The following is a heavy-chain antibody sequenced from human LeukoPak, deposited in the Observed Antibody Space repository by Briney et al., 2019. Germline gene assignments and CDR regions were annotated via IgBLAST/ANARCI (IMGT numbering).Heavy chain of an antibody. CDR2: IIPIFGTA. CDR1: GGTFSSYA. D-gene: IGHD3-3*01. CDR3: ARDTTIFRVASYYYYMDV. J-gene: IGHJ6*03. Sequence: SVKVSCKASGGTFSSYAISWVRQAPGQGLEWMGRIIPIFGTANYAQKFQGRVTITTDESTSTAYMELSSLRSEDTAVYYCARDTTIFRVASYYYYMDVWGKGTTVTVSS. V-gene: IGHV1-69*05.